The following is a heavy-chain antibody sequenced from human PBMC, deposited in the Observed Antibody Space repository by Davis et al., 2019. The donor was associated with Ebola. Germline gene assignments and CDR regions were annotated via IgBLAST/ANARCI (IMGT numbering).Heavy chain of an antibody. V-gene: IGHV1-46*01. Sequence: AASVKVSCKASGYTFTSYYLLWVRQAPGQGLEWMGILNSGGGSTNYAQKFQGRVIMTRDTSASTVYMELSSLGSEDTAVYYCARARSGGRSGYYGRTFDVWGQGTMVTVSS. CDR2: LNSGGGST. D-gene: IGHD3-22*01. CDR1: GYTFTSYY. J-gene: IGHJ3*01. CDR3: ARARSGGRSGYYGRTFDV.